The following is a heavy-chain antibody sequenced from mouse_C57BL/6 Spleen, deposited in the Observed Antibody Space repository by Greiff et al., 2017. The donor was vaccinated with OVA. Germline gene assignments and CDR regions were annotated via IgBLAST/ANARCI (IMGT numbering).Heavy chain of an antibody. Sequence: QVQLQQSGAELVKPGASVKISCKASGYAFSSYWKAWVKQRPGKGLEWIGQIYPGDGDTNYNGKFKGKATLTADKSSSTAYMQLSSLTSEDSAVYFCARPYYSVDYWGQGTTLTVSS. J-gene: IGHJ2*01. CDR3: ARPYYSVDY. CDR2: IYPGDGDT. CDR1: GYAFSSYW. D-gene: IGHD2-12*01. V-gene: IGHV1-80*01.